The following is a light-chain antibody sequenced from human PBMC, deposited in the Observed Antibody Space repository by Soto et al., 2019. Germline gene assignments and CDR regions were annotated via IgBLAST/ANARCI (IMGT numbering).Light chain of an antibody. Sequence: EIQMTQSPSSMSESVGARVTITCRASQSISNYLNWYQQKPGKAPKLLIYAASSLQSGVPSRFSGSGSGRDFTLTISGLQPEDFGTYYCQQSYSSPFTFGQGKRLEI. V-gene: IGKV1-39*01. CDR2: AAS. CDR3: QQSYSSPFT. J-gene: IGKJ5*01. CDR1: QSISNY.